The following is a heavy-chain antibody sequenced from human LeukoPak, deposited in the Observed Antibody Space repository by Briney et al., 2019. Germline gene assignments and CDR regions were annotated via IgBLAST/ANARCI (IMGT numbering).Heavy chain of an antibody. V-gene: IGHV1-46*01. CDR2: INPTGGVT. D-gene: IGHD3-22*01. J-gene: IGHJ4*02. Sequence: ASVKVSSKASGYTFTRYDMHWVPQAPGQGREWMRIINPTGGVTSYAQKLQGRVATTRDTSTSTVYMELSSLRSQDTAVYCCARDFHYYDSSGYHRGFDYWGQGTLVTVSS. CDR3: ARDFHYYDSSGYHRGFDY. CDR1: GYTFTRYD.